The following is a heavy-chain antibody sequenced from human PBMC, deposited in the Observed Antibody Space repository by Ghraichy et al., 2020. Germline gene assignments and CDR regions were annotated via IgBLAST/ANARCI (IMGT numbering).Heavy chain of an antibody. V-gene: IGHV3-13*01. CDR3: ARGGLAGAFDI. D-gene: IGHD4-23*01. CDR2: IGTAGDT. Sequence: GGSLRLSCAASGFTFSSYDMHWVRQATGKGLEWVSAIGTAGDTYYPGSVKGRFTISRENAKNSLYLQMNSLRAGDTAVYYCARGGLAGAFDIWGQGTMVTVSS. CDR1: GFTFSSYD. J-gene: IGHJ3*02.